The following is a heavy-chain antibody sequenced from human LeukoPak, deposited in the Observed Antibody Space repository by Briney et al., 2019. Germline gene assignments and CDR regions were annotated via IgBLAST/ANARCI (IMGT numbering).Heavy chain of an antibody. CDR2: IRDSAYRT. CDR3: ARVWYGSGSLYYYYYYMNV. D-gene: IGHD3-10*01. CDR1: RFTFSNYA. J-gene: IGHJ6*03. V-gene: IGHV3-23*01. Sequence: GRSLRLSCAASRFTFSNYAMSWVRQAPGKGLEWVSSIRDSAYRTYYADSVKGRFTVSRDNSKNTLYLQMNSLRAEDTAVYYCARVWYGSGSLYYYYYYMNVWGKGTTVTISS.